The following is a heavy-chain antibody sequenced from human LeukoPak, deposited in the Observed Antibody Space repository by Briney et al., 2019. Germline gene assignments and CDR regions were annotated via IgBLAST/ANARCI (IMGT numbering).Heavy chain of an antibody. Sequence: SETLSLTCAVSGGAFSGYYWSWIRQPPGKGLEWIGEINHSGSTNYNPSLKSRVTISVDTSKNQFSLKMRPVTAADTAVYYCAREFSGYDFDHWGQGTLVTVSS. J-gene: IGHJ4*02. D-gene: IGHD5-12*01. V-gene: IGHV4-34*01. CDR2: INHSGST. CDR1: GGAFSGYY. CDR3: AREFSGYDFDH.